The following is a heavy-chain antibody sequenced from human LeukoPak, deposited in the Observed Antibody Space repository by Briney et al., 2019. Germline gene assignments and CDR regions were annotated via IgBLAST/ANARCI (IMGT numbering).Heavy chain of an antibody. CDR2: INREENSK. V-gene: IGHV3-74*01. CDR3: ARAHFRLGYCSSTSCYSPFDY. Sequence: GGSLRLSCAASGFTFSSYWSPSGRQAPGKGLGLVSRINREENSKSYADSVKGRFTISRDNAKNTLYMQMNSLRAEDTAVYYCARAHFRLGYCSSTSCYSPFDYWGQGTLVTVSS. J-gene: IGHJ4*02. D-gene: IGHD2-2*01. CDR1: GFTFSSYW.